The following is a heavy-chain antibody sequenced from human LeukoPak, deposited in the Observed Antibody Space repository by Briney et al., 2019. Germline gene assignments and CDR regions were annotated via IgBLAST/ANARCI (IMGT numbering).Heavy chain of an antibody. CDR3: AREEGYCSSTSCSYFDY. V-gene: IGHV4-34*01. J-gene: IGHJ4*02. CDR1: GGSFSGYY. D-gene: IGHD2-2*01. CDR2: INHSGSS. Sequence: NPSETLSLTCAVYGGSFSGYYWSWIRQPPGKGLEWIGEINHSGSSNYNPSLKSRVTISVDTSKNQFSLKLISVTAADTAVYYCAREEGYCSSTSCSYFDYWGQGTLVTVSS.